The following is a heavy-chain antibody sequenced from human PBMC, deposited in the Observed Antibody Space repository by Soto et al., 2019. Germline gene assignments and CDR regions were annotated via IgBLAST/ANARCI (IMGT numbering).Heavy chain of an antibody. Sequence: ASVKVSCKASGGTFSSYAISWVRQAPGQGLEWMGGIIPIFGTANYAQKFQGRVTITADKSTSTAYMELSSLRSEDTAVYYCARKEGNGTRHYYYGMDVWGQGTTVTVSS. CDR1: GGTFSSYA. J-gene: IGHJ6*02. V-gene: IGHV1-69*06. CDR3: ARKEGNGTRHYYYGMDV. CDR2: IIPIFGTA. D-gene: IGHD1-7*01.